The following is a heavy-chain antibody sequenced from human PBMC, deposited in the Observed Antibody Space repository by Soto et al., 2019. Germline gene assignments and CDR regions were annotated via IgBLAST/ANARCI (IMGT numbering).Heavy chain of an antibody. CDR3: ARGDQFNYWSGYSYFDS. J-gene: IGHJ4*02. D-gene: IGHD3-3*01. V-gene: IGHV1-69*12. CDR1: GGTFSNYA. CDR2: IIPVFGTA. Sequence: QVQLVQSGAEVKKPGSSVKVSCKASGGTFSNYAISWVRQAPGQGLEWMGGIIPVFGTANYAEKFQLRVTITGDSSXGXPYMDLSSLTSADTAVYYCARGDQFNYWSGYSYFDSWGQGTLVTVSS.